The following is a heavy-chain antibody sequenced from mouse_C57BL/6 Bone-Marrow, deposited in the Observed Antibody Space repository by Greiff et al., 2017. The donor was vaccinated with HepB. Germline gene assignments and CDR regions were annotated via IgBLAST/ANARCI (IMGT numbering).Heavy chain of an antibody. J-gene: IGHJ4*01. CDR3: ARHGYDPYYYAMDY. D-gene: IGHD2-2*01. CDR1: EYEFPSHD. CDR2: INSDGGST. Sequence: EVQVVESGGGLVQPGESLKLSCESNEYEFPSHDMSWVRKTPEKRLELVAAINSDGGSTYYPDTMERRFIISRDNTKKTLYLQMSSLRSEDAALYYYARHGYDPYYYAMDYWGQGTSVTVSA. V-gene: IGHV5-2*01.